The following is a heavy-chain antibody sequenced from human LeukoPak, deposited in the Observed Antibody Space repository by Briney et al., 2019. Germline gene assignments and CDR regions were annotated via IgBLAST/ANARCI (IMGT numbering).Heavy chain of an antibody. CDR3: ASQGWYSNYYFDN. Sequence: SETLSHTCTVSGGSISSSSYYWGWIRQPPGKGLEWIGSIYYSGSTYYNSSLKSRVTISVDTSRNQFSLKLNSVTAADTAVYYCASQGWYSNYYFDNWGQGTLVTVSS. D-gene: IGHD4-11*01. CDR2: IYYSGST. J-gene: IGHJ4*02. V-gene: IGHV4-39*01. CDR1: GGSISSSSYY.